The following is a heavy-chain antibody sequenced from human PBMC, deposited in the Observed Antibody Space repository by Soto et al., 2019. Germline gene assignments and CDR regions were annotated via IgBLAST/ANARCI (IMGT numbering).Heavy chain of an antibody. Sequence: QVQLQESGPGLVKPSQTLSLTCTVSGGSFTSGGNYWSWTRQHPGKGREWIGYIYYSGSTYHNPSLTSRVTISVDTSKNQFSLKLSSVTAADTAVYSCEREPLTWGQGTLVTVSS. V-gene: IGHV4-31*03. J-gene: IGHJ4*02. CDR2: IYYSGST. CDR3: EREPLT. CDR1: GGSFTSGGNY.